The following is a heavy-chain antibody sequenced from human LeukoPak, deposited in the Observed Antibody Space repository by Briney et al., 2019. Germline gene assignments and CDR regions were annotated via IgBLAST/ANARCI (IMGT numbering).Heavy chain of an antibody. CDR2: IKQDGSEK. Sequence: GGSLRLSCAASGFTFSSYAMHWVRQAPGKGLEWVANIKQDGSEKYYVDSVKGRFTISRDNAKNSLYLQMNSLRAEDTAVYYCARDRRASYYGFRSGYIDHYYMDVWGKGTTVTVSS. V-gene: IGHV3-7*01. CDR3: ARDRRASYYGFRSGYIDHYYMDV. J-gene: IGHJ6*03. CDR1: GFTFSSYA. D-gene: IGHD3-3*01.